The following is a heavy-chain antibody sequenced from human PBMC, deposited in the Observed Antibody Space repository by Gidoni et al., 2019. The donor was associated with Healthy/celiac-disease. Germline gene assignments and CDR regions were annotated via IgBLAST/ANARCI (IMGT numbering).Heavy chain of an antibody. CDR3: AKGRWYCSSTSCYVDY. Sequence: EVQLLESEGGLVQQGGSLRLSCAASGFTFRSYAMSWVRQAHGKGLEWVSAISGSGVSTYYADSVTGRFTISIGNSKNTLYLQMNSLRAEDTAVYYCAKGRWYCSSTSCYVDYWGQGTLVTVSS. J-gene: IGHJ4*02. CDR2: ISGSGVST. V-gene: IGHV3-23*01. D-gene: IGHD2-2*01. CDR1: GFTFRSYA.